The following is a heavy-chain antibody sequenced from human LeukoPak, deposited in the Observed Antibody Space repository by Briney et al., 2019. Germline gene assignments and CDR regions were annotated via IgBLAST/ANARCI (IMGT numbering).Heavy chain of an antibody. Sequence: GSLRLSCAVSRFTFRSYRMSWVRQAPGKGPEWVANIKTDGSEKYYVDSVKGRFTISRDNAKNSLYLQMNSLRAEDTAVYYCATYSSLNRREFQFWGQGTLLTVSS. CDR1: RFTFRSYR. CDR2: IKTDGSEK. CDR3: ATYSSLNRREFQF. J-gene: IGHJ1*01. D-gene: IGHD3-22*01. V-gene: IGHV3-7*01.